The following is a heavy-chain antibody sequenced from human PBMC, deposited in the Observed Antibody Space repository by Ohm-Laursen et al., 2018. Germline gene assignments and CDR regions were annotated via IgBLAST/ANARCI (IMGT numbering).Heavy chain of an antibody. CDR1: GFTFSSYG. J-gene: IGHJ4*02. Sequence: SLRLSCAASGFTFSSYGMHWVRQAPGKGLEWVAVISSDGTNNYYADSVKGRFTISRDNSKNTLYLQTNSLRAEDTAVYYCARVYGMEIQFWSLGYWGQGTLVTVSS. CDR2: ISSDGTNN. CDR3: ARVYGMEIQFWSLGY. V-gene: IGHV3-30*03. D-gene: IGHD5-18*01.